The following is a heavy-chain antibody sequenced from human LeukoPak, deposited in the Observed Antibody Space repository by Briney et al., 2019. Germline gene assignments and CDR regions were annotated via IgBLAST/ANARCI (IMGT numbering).Heavy chain of an antibody. CDR1: GFTFSVYG. Sequence: GKSLRLSCAASGFTFSVYGMNWVRRAPGKGLEWVAVIWYDGSHEYYADSVKGRFTISRDNSKNTLYLQMDSLRAEDTAVYYCAREIGSRWYYLDSWGQGTLVTVSA. J-gene: IGHJ4*02. D-gene: IGHD2-15*01. V-gene: IGHV3-33*01. CDR3: AREIGSRWYYLDS. CDR2: IWYDGSHE.